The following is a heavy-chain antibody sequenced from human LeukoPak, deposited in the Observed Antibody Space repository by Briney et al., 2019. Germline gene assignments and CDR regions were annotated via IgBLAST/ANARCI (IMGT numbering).Heavy chain of an antibody. Sequence: GESLKISCKGSGYSFTSYWIGWVRQLPGKGLEWMGIIYTGDSDTTYSPSFQGQVTISADKSISTAYLQWSSLKASATAMYYCARLGSGSYWGSYFDYWGQGTLVTVSS. V-gene: IGHV5-51*01. CDR3: ARLGSGSYWGSYFDY. CDR2: IYTGDSDT. CDR1: GYSFTSYW. D-gene: IGHD1-26*01. J-gene: IGHJ4*02.